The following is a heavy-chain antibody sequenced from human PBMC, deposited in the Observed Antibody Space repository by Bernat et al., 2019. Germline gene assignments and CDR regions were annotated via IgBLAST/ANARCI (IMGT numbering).Heavy chain of an antibody. CDR2: IKQDGSEK. J-gene: IGHJ4*02. CDR1: GFTFSSYW. Sequence: EVQLVESGGGLVQPGGSLRLSCAASGFTFSSYWMSWVRQAPGKGLEWVANIKQDGSEKYYVDSVKGRLTISRDNAKNSLYLQMNSLRAEDTAVYYCARDYYDSSGYYCNFDYWGQGTLVTVSS. D-gene: IGHD3-22*01. V-gene: IGHV3-7*03. CDR3: ARDYYDSSGYYCNFDY.